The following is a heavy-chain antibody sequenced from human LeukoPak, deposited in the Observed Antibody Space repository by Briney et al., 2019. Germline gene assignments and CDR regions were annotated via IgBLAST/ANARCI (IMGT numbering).Heavy chain of an antibody. CDR2: IKEDGSEM. J-gene: IGHJ4*02. V-gene: IGHV3-7*04. D-gene: IGHD2-21*01. CDR1: GXTFSTYW. CDR3: SRGMSYHLY. Sequence: PGGSLRLSCAASGXTFSTYWMTWVRQAPGKGLEWVANIKEDGSEMRYVDSVKGRFTISRDNAKNSLYLQMNSLRAEDTAVYYCSRGMSYHLYWGQGTLVTVST.